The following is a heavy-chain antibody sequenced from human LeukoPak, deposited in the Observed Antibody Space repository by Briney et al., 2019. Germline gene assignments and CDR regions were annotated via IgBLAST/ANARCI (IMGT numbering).Heavy chain of an antibody. Sequence: GGSLRLSCAASGFTFSDYYMSWIRQAPGKGLEWISYITSSGNTIYYADSVKGRFTISRDNAKNSLYLQMNSLRAEDTAVYYCAKEIYGDSTGGRFQHWGQGTLVTVSS. CDR3: AKEIYGDSTGGRFQH. CDR2: ITSSGNTI. V-gene: IGHV3-11*01. D-gene: IGHD4-17*01. CDR1: GFTFSDYY. J-gene: IGHJ1*01.